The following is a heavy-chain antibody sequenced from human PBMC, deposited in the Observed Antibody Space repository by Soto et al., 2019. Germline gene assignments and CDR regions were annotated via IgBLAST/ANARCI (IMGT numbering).Heavy chain of an antibody. CDR2: IYYTGST. J-gene: IGHJ4*02. CDR3: AKGSASSLPFDY. D-gene: IGHD6-13*01. V-gene: IGHV4-59*01. CDR1: GGSISSEY. Sequence: SETLSLTCTVSGGSISSEYWSWIRQPPGKGLEWIGHIYYTGSTNYNPSLKSRVTMSVDTSKNQFSLNLSSVTAADTAVYYCAKGSASSLPFDYWGRETLVTVSS.